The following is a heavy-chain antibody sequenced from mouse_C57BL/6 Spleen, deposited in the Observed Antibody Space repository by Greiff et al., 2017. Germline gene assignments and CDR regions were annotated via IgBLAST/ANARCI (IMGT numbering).Heavy chain of an antibody. CDR1: GFSLTSYG. CDR3: ATPWDGDY. D-gene: IGHD4-1*01. J-gene: IGHJ2*01. CDR2: IWRGGST. Sequence: QVQLQQSGPGLVQPSQSLSITCTVSGFSLTSYGVHWVSQSPGKGLEWLGVIWRGGSTVYNAAFLSRLSISKDNYKSQVFFKMNSLQAYDTAIYYCATPWDGDYWGQGTTLTVSS. V-gene: IGHV2-2*01.